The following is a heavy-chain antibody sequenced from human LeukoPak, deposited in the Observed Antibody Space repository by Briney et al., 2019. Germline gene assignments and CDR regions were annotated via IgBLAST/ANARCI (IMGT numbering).Heavy chain of an antibody. CDR2: IYPGDSDT. D-gene: IGHD3-3*01. CDR3: ARLGGFLEWSYYYYYMDV. CDR1: GYSFTSYW. V-gene: IGHV5-51*01. J-gene: IGHJ6*03. Sequence: GESLKISCKGSGYSFTSYWIGWVRQMPGKGLEWMGIIYPGDSDTRYSPSFQGQVTISADKSISTAYLQWSSLKASDTAMYYCARLGGFLEWSYYYYYMDVWGKGTTVTVSS.